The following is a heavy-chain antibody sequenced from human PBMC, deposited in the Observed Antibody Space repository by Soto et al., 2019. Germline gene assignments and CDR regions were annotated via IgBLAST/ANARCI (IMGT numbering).Heavy chain of an antibody. CDR3: ARDYDFWSGYRDRYYFDY. CDR1: GFTFSSYS. J-gene: IGHJ4*02. D-gene: IGHD3-3*01. V-gene: IGHV3-48*01. CDR2: ICSSSSTI. Sequence: EVQLVESGGGLVQPGGSLRLSCAASGFTFSSYSMNWVRQAPGKGLEWVSYICSSSSTIYYADSVKGRFTISRDNAKNSLYLQMNSLRAEDTAVYYCARDYDFWSGYRDRYYFDYWGQGTLVTVSS.